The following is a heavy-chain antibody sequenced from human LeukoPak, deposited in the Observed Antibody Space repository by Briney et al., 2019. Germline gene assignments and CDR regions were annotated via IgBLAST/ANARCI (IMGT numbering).Heavy chain of an antibody. CDR3: ARDPPEEGNSYGYY. Sequence: PGGSLRLSCVASGFTFSNYYMHWVRQAPGKGLEWVAVISYDGSNKYYADSVKGRFTISRDNSKNTLYLQMNSLRAEDTAVYYCARDPPEEGNSYGYYWGQGTLVTVSS. D-gene: IGHD5-18*01. CDR2: ISYDGSNK. J-gene: IGHJ4*02. CDR1: GFTFSNYY. V-gene: IGHV3-30*03.